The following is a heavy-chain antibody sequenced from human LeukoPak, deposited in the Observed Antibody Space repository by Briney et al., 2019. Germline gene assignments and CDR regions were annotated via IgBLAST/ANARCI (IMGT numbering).Heavy chain of an antibody. J-gene: IGHJ4*02. CDR3: ARENSGSYREFDY. V-gene: IGHV4-4*07. D-gene: IGHD1-26*01. CDR2: IYTSGST. Sequence: ASETLSLTCTVSGGSISSYYWSWIRQPAGKGLEWVGRIYTSGSTNYNASLKSRVSMSVDTSKNQYSLKLSSVTAADTAVFYCARENSGSYREFDYWGQGTLVTVSS. CDR1: GGSISSYY.